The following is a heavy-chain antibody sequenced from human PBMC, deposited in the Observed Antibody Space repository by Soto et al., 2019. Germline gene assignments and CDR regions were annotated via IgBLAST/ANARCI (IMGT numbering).Heavy chain of an antibody. D-gene: IGHD3-10*01. J-gene: IGHJ4*02. CDR1: GGSFSGYY. CDR2: INHSGST. CDR3: ARAPYGLGSYYTRRGAGFDY. V-gene: IGHV4-34*01. Sequence: SETLSLTCAVYGGSFSGYYWSWIRQPPGKGLEWIGEINHSGSTNYNPSLKSRVTISVDTSKNQFSLKLSSVTAADTAVYYCARAPYGLGSYYTRRGAGFDYWGQGTLVTVSS.